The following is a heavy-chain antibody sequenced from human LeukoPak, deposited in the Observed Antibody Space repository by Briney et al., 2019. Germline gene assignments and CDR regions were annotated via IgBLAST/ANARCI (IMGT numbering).Heavy chain of an antibody. CDR2: INHSGST. Sequence: TSSETLSLTCAVYGGSFSGYYWSWIRQPPGKGLEWIGEINHSGSTNYNPSLKSRVTISVDTSKNQFSLKLSSVTAADTAVYYCARGSGDTVIGAAGTFLFDPWGKGTLVTVSS. D-gene: IGHD6-13*01. CDR3: ARGSGDTVIGAAGTFLFDP. CDR1: GGSFSGYY. V-gene: IGHV4-34*01. J-gene: IGHJ5*02.